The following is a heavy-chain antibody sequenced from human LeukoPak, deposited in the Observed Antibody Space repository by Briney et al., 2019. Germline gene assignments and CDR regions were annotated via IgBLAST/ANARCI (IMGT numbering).Heavy chain of an antibody. CDR1: GFTFSSYG. CDR3: AKGYDSSGYPPFDY. Sequence: SGRSLRLSCAASGFTFSSYGMHWVRQAPGKGLEWVAVIWYDGSNKYYADSVKGRFTISRDNSKNTLYLQMNSLRAEDTAVYYCAKGYDSSGYPPFDYWGQGTLVTVSS. J-gene: IGHJ4*02. V-gene: IGHV3-33*06. CDR2: IWYDGSNK. D-gene: IGHD3-22*01.